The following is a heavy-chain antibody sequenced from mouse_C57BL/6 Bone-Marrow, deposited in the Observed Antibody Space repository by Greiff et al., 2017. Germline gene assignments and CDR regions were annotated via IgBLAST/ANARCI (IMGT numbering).Heavy chain of an antibody. CDR3: AREGIYYAHYYAMDY. CDR2: ISYDGSN. Sequence: EVKVEESGPGLVKPSQSLSLTCSVTGYSITSGYYWNWIRQFPGNKLEWMGYISYDGSNNYNPSLKNRISITRDTSKNQFFLKLNSVTTEDTATYYCAREGIYYAHYYAMDYWGQGTSVTVSS. J-gene: IGHJ4*01. V-gene: IGHV3-6*01. D-gene: IGHD2-1*01. CDR1: GYSITSGYY.